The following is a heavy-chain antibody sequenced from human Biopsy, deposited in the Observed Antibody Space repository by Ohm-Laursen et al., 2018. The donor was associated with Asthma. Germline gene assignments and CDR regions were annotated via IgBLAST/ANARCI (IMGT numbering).Heavy chain of an antibody. CDR2: VYYSGST. CDR1: GGSINNFY. Sequence: SDTLSLTCPVSGGSINNFYWSWIRQPPGKGLESIGHVYYSGSTNYNPSLKSRVTISIDASKNQFSLKLTSVTAADTAVYYCAGGVDRVTGLLDHFDSWGQGTLVTVSS. J-gene: IGHJ4*02. V-gene: IGHV4-59*07. D-gene: IGHD2-21*02. CDR3: AGGVDRVTGLLDHFDS.